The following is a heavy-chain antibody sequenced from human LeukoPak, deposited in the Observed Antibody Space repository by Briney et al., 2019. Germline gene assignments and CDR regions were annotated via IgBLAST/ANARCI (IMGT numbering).Heavy chain of an antibody. CDR2: IYPADSDT. V-gene: IGHV5-51*01. Sequence: GESLKISCKGSGYSFTSYWIGWVRQMPGKGLDWMGIIYPADSDTRYSPSFQGQVTISADKSITTAYLQWSSLKASDTAMYYCARQDSSGWYYFDYWGQGTLVTVSS. CDR3: ARQDSSGWYYFDY. CDR1: GYSFTSYW. J-gene: IGHJ4*02. D-gene: IGHD6-19*01.